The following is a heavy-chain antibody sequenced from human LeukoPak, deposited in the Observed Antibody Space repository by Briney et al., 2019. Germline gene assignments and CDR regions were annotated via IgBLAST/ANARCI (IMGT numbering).Heavy chain of an antibody. V-gene: IGHV3-74*01. Sequence: PGGSLRLSCAASGLIFSSSWMHWVRQAPGKGLVWVSRINRDGSNTYYADSVKGRFTISRDNAKNTLYLQMDSLRAEDTATYYCAMDTAMLMRYWGQGTLVTVSS. CDR3: AMDTAMLMRY. CDR1: GLIFSSSW. J-gene: IGHJ4*02. D-gene: IGHD5-18*01. CDR2: INRDGSNT.